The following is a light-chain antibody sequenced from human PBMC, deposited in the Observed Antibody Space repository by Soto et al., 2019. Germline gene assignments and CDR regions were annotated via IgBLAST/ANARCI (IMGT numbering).Light chain of an antibody. CDR2: DVY. Sequence: QSALTQPASVSGSPGQSVTISCTGTSNDIGAYDYVSWYQHHPGKAPKLLISDVYIRPSGISDRFSGSKSANAASLTISALLPEDEADYFCCSYATNTLFVFGGGTKLTVL. V-gene: IGLV2-14*03. J-gene: IGLJ2*01. CDR1: SNDIGAYDY. CDR3: CSYATNTLFV.